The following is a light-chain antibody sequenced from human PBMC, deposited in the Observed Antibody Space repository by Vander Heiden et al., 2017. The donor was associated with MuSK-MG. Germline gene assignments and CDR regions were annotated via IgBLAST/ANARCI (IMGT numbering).Light chain of an antibody. CDR2: GAS. CDR3: QQSYSTRLT. CDR1: QSISSY. Sequence: DIQMTQSPSSLSASVGDRVTITCRASQSISSYLNWYQQKPGKAPKLLIYGASSLQSGVPSRFSGSGSGTDFTLTISSLQPEDFATYYCQQSYSTRLTFGGGTKVEIK. V-gene: IGKV1-39*01. J-gene: IGKJ4*01.